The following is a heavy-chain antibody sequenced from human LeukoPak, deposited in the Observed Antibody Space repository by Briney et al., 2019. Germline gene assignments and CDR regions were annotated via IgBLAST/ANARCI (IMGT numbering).Heavy chain of an antibody. D-gene: IGHD3-22*01. CDR3: ARSPVVGITMIVVVRTYYFDY. V-gene: IGHV3-33*01. J-gene: IGHJ4*02. CDR2: IWYDGSNK. CDR1: GFTFSSYG. Sequence: GGSLRLSCAASGFTFSSYGMHWVRQAPGKGLEWVAVIWYDGSNKYYADSVKGRFTISRDNSKNTLYLQMNSLRAADTAVYYCARSPVVGITMIVVVRTYYFDYWGQGTLVTVSS.